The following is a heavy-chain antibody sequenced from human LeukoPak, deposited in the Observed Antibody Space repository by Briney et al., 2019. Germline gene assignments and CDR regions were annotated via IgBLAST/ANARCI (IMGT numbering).Heavy chain of an antibody. D-gene: IGHD1-26*01. V-gene: IGHV4-38-2*02. J-gene: IGHJ5*02. CDR3: ARDHSGSYYFHGYAFDP. CDR1: GYSISSGYY. CDR2: IYHSGST. Sequence: PSETLSLTCTVSGYSISSGYYWGWIRQPPGKGLEWVGSIYHSGSTYYNPSLKSRVTISVDKSKNQFSLKLSSVTAADTAVYYCARDHSGSYYFHGYAFDPWGQGTLVTVSS.